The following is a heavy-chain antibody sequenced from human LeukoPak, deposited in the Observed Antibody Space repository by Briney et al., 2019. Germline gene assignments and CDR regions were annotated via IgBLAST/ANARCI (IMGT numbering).Heavy chain of an antibody. CDR3: ARTGYNYGTPLNN. CDR2: ITYGDGST. V-gene: IGHV3-23*01. CDR1: GFTFSSYA. J-gene: IGHJ4*02. Sequence: PGGSLRLSCAASGFTFSSYAMSWVRQAPGKGLEWVSGITYGDGSTYYADSLKGRFTISRDNSKNTLYLQMNSLRAEDTAVYCCARTGYNYGTPLNNWGQGTLVTVSS. D-gene: IGHD5-18*01.